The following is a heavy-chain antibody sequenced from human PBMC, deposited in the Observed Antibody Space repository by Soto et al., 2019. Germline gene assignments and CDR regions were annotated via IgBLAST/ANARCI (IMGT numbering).Heavy chain of an antibody. CDR2: IKSGIDGEAT. CDR3: STGLGTYYSRFDY. CDR1: GFTFKRAW. D-gene: IGHD3-10*01. Sequence: EVQLVESGGGLVKPGGSLTLSCAASGFTFKRAWMNWVRQAPGKGLEWVGRIKSGIDGEATDYGAPVKGRFTISRDDSRNTLSLQMNILKTEDTAIYYCSTGLGTYYSRFDYWGRGTLVTVSS. J-gene: IGHJ4*02. V-gene: IGHV3-15*07.